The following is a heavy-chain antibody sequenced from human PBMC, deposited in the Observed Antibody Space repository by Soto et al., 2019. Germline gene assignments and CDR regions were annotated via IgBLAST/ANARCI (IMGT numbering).Heavy chain of an antibody. CDR3: ARGMRGSGSYYYMGP. CDR2: MNPNSGNT. V-gene: IGHV1-8*01. J-gene: IGHJ5*02. D-gene: IGHD3-10*01. Sequence: ASVKVSCKASGYTFTSYDINWVRQATGQGLEWMGWMNPNSGNTGYAQKFQGRVTMTRNTSISTAYMELSSLRSEDTAVYYCARGMRGSGSYYYMGPWGQATLVTSPQ. CDR1: GYTFTSYD.